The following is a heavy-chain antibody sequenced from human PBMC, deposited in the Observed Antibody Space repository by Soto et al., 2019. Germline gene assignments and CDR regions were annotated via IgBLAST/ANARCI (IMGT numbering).Heavy chain of an antibody. V-gene: IGHV3-21*01. D-gene: IGHD2-15*01. CDR2: ISSSSSYI. CDR1: GFTFSSYS. CDR3: ARDRGGGYYYGMDV. J-gene: IGHJ6*02. Sequence: EVQLVESGGGLVKPGGSLRLSCAASGFTFSSYSMNWVRQAPGKGLEWVSSISSSSSYIYYADSVKGRFTISRDNAKNSLYLQMNSLSAEDTAVYYCARDRGGGYYYGMDVWGQGTTVTVSS.